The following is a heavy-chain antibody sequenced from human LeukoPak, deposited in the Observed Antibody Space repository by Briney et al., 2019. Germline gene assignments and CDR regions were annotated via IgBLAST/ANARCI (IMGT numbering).Heavy chain of an antibody. CDR1: GGSISSYY. J-gene: IGHJ3*02. CDR3: ARVKHYYDFWSGYDDAFDI. CDR2: IYTSGST. Sequence: PSETLSLTCTVSGGSISSYYWSWIRQPAGKGLEWIGRIYTSGSTNYNPSLKSRVTISVDTSKNQFSLKLSSVTAADTAVYYCARVKHYYDFWSGYDDAFDIWGQGTMVSVSS. V-gene: IGHV4-4*07. D-gene: IGHD3-3*01.